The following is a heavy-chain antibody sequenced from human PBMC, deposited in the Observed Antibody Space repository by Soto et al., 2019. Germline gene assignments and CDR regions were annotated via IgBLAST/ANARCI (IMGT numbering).Heavy chain of an antibody. J-gene: IGHJ4*02. CDR1: GGSINSYY. V-gene: IGHV4-59*01. CDR3: ARHNPNGNNWNYFDY. Sequence: SETLSLTCTVSGGSINSYYWGWVRQPPGKGLEWIGYISYSGSTSNNPSLTGRVTISVDTSKNQFSLKVSSVTAADTAVYYCARHNPNGNNWNYFDYWGQGTLVTVSS. D-gene: IGHD1-1*01. CDR2: ISYSGST.